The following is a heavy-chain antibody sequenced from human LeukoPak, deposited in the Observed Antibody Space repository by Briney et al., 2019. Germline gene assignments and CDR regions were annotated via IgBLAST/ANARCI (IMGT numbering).Heavy chain of an antibody. CDR3: ARGTVTTTATEFDP. CDR2: INPNSGGT. V-gene: IGHV1-2*04. J-gene: IGHJ5*02. CDR1: GYTFTGYY. D-gene: IGHD4-17*01. Sequence: ASVKVSCKASGYTFTGYYMHWVRQAPGQGLEWMGWINPNSGGTNYAQKFQGWVTMTRDTSISTAYMELSRLRSDDTAVYYCARGTVTTTATEFDPWGQGTLVTVSS.